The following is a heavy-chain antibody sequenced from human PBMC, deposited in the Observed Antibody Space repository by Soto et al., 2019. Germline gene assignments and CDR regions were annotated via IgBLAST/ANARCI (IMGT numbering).Heavy chain of an antibody. D-gene: IGHD2-8*01. CDR3: ARSRNGAVPDSINF. V-gene: IGHV3-30-3*01. J-gene: IGHJ4*02. CDR1: GFTFSRYA. Sequence: ESVGGVVQPGGSLRLSCAASGFTFSRYAMHWVRQAPGEGLEWVAVISRDGSSKYYGDSVKGRFTVSRDNFNNTLYLSMTSLRPDDTAVFYCARSRNGAVPDSINFWGQGTLVTVSS. CDR2: ISRDGSSK.